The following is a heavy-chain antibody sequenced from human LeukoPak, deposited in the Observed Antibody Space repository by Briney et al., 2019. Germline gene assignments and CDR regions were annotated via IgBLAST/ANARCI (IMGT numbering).Heavy chain of an antibody. Sequence: PGRSLRLSCAASGFTFSNYGMSWVRPAPGKGLEWVSTSRGSGGSTYYADSVKDRFTISRDNSRDTLYLQMNSLRVEDTAVYYCAKDVRTKRPPPEGFDYWGQGTLVTVSS. J-gene: IGHJ4*02. V-gene: IGHV3-23*01. CDR2: SRGSGGST. D-gene: IGHD1-14*01. CDR3: AKDVRTKRPPPEGFDY. CDR1: GFTFSNYG.